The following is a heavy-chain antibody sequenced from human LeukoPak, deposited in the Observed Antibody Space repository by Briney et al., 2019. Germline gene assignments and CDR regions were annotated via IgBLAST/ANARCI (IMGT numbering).Heavy chain of an antibody. CDR2: NSGSGDNT. V-gene: IGHV3-23*01. Sequence: GGSLRLSCAPSVFTFSGFAMSWVRRSPGEGLEWVLDNSGSGDNTLYADSVKGRFTISRDNSKNTLYLEMNSLRAEDTAIYYCAKMKGHPLPKYYMDVWGQGTTVTVSS. J-gene: IGHJ6*01. CDR3: AKMKGHPLPKYYMDV. D-gene: IGHD1-26*01. CDR1: VFTFSGFA.